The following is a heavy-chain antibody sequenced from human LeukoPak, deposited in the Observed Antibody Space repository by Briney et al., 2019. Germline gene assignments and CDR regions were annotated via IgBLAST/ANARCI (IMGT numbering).Heavy chain of an antibody. D-gene: IGHD6-25*01. Sequence: GGSLRLSCAASGFTFSSYSMNWVRQAPGKELEGVSSISSSSSYIYYAGSVKGRFTLSRDNAKHSLYLQMNSLRAEDTAVYYCASASSHRTAAGGDYWGQGTLDTVST. CDR3: ASASSHRTAAGGDY. CDR1: GFTFSSYS. V-gene: IGHV3-21*01. J-gene: IGHJ4*02. CDR2: ISSSSSYI.